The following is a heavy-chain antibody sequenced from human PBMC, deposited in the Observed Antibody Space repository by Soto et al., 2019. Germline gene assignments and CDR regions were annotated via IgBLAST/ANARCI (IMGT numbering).Heavy chain of an antibody. Sequence: GGSLRLSCAASGFTFSNAWMNWVRQAPGKGLEWVGRIKSKTDGGTTDYAAPVKGRFTISRDDSKNTLYLQMNSLKTEDTAVYYCTTDSDSVAGNGVGYWGQGTLVTVSS. CDR2: IKSKTDGGTT. V-gene: IGHV3-15*07. J-gene: IGHJ4*02. D-gene: IGHD6-19*01. CDR1: GFTFSNAW. CDR3: TTDSDSVAGNGVGY.